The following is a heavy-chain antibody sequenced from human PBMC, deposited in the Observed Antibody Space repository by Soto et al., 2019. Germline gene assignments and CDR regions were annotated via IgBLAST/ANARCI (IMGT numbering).Heavy chain of an antibody. V-gene: IGHV1-46*01. CDR2: IYPRGGSP. Sequence: ASVKVSCKASGYTFTSYYIHWVRQAPGQGLESMGIIYPRGGSPNYAQKFRERVTMSTDTSTSTVYLELISLTSEDTAVYYCARGTVVVDPPGYSDYWGQ. D-gene: IGHD2-15*01. CDR1: GYTFTSYY. J-gene: IGHJ4*02. CDR3: ARGTVVVDPPGYSDY.